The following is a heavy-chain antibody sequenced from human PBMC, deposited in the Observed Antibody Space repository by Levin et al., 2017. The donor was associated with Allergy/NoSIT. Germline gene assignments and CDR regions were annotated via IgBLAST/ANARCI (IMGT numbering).Heavy chain of an antibody. CDR1: GFTFSSYG. CDR3: ARDMVYYYGSGSPHYYYYSMDV. D-gene: IGHD3-10*01. J-gene: IGHJ6*02. Sequence: SCAASGFTFSSYGMHWVRQAPGKGLEWVAVIWYDGSNEYYADSVKGRFTISRDNSKNTLYLQMNSLRAEDTAVYYCARDMVYYYGSGSPHYYYYSMDVWGQGTTVTVSS. V-gene: IGHV3-33*01. CDR2: IWYDGSNE.